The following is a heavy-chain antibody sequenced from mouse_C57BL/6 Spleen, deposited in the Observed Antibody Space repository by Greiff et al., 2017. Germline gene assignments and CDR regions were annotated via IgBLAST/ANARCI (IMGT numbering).Heavy chain of an antibody. CDR1: GYTFTSYW. V-gene: IGHV1-52*01. D-gene: IGHD1-1*01. CDR3: EREGYYYGSTAYAIDY. J-gene: IGHJ4*01. Sequence: QVQLQQPGAELVRPGSSVKLSCKASGYTFTSYWMHWVKQRPKQGLEWIGNIDPSDSETHYNQKFKDKATLTVDKSSSTAYMQLSSLTSEDSAVYSCEREGYYYGSTAYAIDYWGQGTSVTVSS. CDR2: IDPSDSET.